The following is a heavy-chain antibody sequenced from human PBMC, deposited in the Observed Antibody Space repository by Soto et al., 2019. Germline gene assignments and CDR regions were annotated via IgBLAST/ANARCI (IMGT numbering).Heavy chain of an antibody. CDR1: GGSFSGYY. V-gene: IGHV4-34*01. D-gene: IGHD6-13*01. CDR3: ARGLVRAAAGTRVHRFDP. CDR2: INHSGST. J-gene: IGHJ5*02. Sequence: SETLSLTCAVYGGSFSGYYWSWIRQPPGKGLEWIGEINHSGSTNYNPSLKSRVTISVDTSKNQFSLKRSSVTAADTAVYYCARGLVRAAAGTRVHRFDPWGQGTLVTVSS.